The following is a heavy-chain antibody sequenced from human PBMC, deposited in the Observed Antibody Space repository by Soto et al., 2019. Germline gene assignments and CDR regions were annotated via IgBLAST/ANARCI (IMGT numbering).Heavy chain of an antibody. Sequence: EVQLVETGGGLIQPGGSLRLSCAVSGFTVSTNYMSWVRQAPGKGLEWVSVIYSGDNTYYADSVKGRFTISRDNSKNTLNLQMNGLRVEDTAVYCCARGAAMVLFDYWGQGTLVTVSS. V-gene: IGHV3-53*02. CDR1: GFTVSTNY. CDR2: IYSGDNT. D-gene: IGHD5-18*01. CDR3: ARGAAMVLFDY. J-gene: IGHJ4*02.